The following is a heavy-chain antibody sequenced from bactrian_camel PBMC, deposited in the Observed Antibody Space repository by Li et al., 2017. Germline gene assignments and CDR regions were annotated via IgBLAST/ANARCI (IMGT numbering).Heavy chain of an antibody. CDR2: RHTIGGTT. CDR1: YSAKRKC. D-gene: IGHD3*01. CDR3: KITSPLSAPSECAPIK. V-gene: IGHV3S53*01. J-gene: IGHJ4*01. Sequence: HVQLVESGGGSVQAGGSLRLSCRYSAKRKCMGWIRQSPGEERESVIARHTIGGTTSYADSVKGRFAVSQDNAENTGYLQMNSLKPEDTAMYFCKITSPLSAPSECAPIKWGQGTQVTVS.